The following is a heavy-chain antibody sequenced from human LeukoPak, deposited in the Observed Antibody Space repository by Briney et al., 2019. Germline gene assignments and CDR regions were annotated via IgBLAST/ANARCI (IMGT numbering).Heavy chain of an antibody. D-gene: IGHD3-3*01. CDR3: AKGYEFWSGYWDS. CDR1: GFTFSNYA. CDR2: ISANGLST. Sequence: GGSLRLSCAASGFTFSNYAMSWVRQAPGKGLEWVSAISANGLSTYYAGSVRGRFTIPRDNSRNTLSLQVNTLRAEDTAVYYCAKGYEFWSGYWDSWGQGTPVTVSS. J-gene: IGHJ4*02. V-gene: IGHV3-23*01.